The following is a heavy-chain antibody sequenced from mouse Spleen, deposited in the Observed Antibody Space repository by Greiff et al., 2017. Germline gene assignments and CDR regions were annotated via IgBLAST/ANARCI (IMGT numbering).Heavy chain of an antibody. CDR2: INPNNGGT. Sequence: QVQLQQSGAELARPGASVKMSCKASGYTFTSYTMHWVKQRPGQGLEWIGYINPNNGGTIYNQKFKGKATLTVDKSSSTAYMELRSLTSEDTAVYYCARRGKNYGPFDYWGQGTTLTVSS. CDR1: GYTFTSYT. D-gene: IGHD1-2*01. V-gene: IGHV1-4*01. J-gene: IGHJ2*01. CDR3: ARRGKNYGPFDY.